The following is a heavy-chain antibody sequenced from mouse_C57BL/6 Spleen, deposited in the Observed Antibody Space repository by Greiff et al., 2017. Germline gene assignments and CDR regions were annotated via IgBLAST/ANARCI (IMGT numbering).Heavy chain of an antibody. D-gene: IGHD1-1*01. CDR2: INYDGSST. Sequence: EVKLVESEGGLVQPGSSMKLSCTASGFTFSDYYMAWVRQVPEKGLEWVANINYDGSSTYYLDSLKSRFIISRDNAKNILYLQMSSLKSEDTATYYCARGSPYYYGSSWAWFAYWGQGTLVTVSA. CDR3: ARGSPYYYGSSWAWFAY. V-gene: IGHV5-16*01. J-gene: IGHJ3*01. CDR1: GFTFSDYY.